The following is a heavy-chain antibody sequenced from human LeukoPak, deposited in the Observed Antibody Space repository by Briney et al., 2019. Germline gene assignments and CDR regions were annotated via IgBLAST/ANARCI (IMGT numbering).Heavy chain of an antibody. Sequence: GESLKISSKGSGXSFTSYCIGWVRQMPGKGLEWMGIIYPGDSDIRYSPSFQGQVTISADKSISTAYLQWSSLKASGTAMYYCAIAVAGLCWFDPWGQGTLVTVSS. D-gene: IGHD6-19*01. CDR1: GXSFTSYC. CDR2: IYPGDSDI. V-gene: IGHV5-51*01. J-gene: IGHJ5*02. CDR3: AIAVAGLCWFDP.